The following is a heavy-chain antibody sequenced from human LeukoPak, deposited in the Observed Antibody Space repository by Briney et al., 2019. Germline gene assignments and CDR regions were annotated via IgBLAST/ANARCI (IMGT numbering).Heavy chain of an antibody. D-gene: IGHD3-16*01. CDR2: IIPIFGKA. CDR3: GGAGCGNGGGGFDY. Sequence: RASVTVSCKASGGTFSSYAISWVRQAPGQGLEWMGGIIPIFGKANYAQKFQGRDTITTDESRSTAYMELSSLRSEDEGVCYCGGAGCGNGGGGFDYWGQGTLVTVSS. V-gene: IGHV1-69*05. J-gene: IGHJ4*02. CDR1: GGTFSSYA.